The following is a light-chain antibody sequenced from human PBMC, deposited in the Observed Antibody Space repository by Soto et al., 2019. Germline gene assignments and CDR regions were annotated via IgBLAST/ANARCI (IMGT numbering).Light chain of an antibody. V-gene: IGLV2-14*01. CDR1: SSDIGGYNY. CDR3: SSSTDTSIL. J-gene: IGLJ2*01. Sequence: QSALTQPASVSGSPGQSITISCTGGSSDIGGYNYVSWFQQHPGKAPKLMIYEVTNRPSGVSNRFSGSKSGSTASLTISGLQAEDEAHYYCSSSTDTSILFGGGTQLTVL. CDR2: EVT.